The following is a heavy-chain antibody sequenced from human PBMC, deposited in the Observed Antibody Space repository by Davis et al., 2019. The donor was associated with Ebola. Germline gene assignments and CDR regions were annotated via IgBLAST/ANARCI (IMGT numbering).Heavy chain of an antibody. CDR1: GGSISSSSYY. D-gene: IGHD6-19*01. Sequence: SETLSLTCTVSGGSISSSSYYWSWIRQPPGKGLEWIGYIYYSGSTNYNPSLKSRVTISVDTSKNQFSLKLRSVTAADTAVYFCARGALAGLPFDYWGQGTLVTVSS. J-gene: IGHJ4*02. V-gene: IGHV4-61*01. CDR3: ARGALAGLPFDY. CDR2: IYYSGST.